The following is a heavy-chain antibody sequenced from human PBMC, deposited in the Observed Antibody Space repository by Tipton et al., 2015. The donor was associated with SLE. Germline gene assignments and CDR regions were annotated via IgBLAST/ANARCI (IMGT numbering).Heavy chain of an antibody. V-gene: IGHV4-59*11. CDR3: ATGGYPDAFDM. D-gene: IGHD2-15*01. J-gene: IGHJ3*02. CDR2: IYCSGST. CDR1: GGSISSLY. Sequence: TLSLTCTFSGGSISSLYWNWIRQPPGKGLEWIGYIYCSGSTKYNPSLKSRITISEDTSKNQFSLKLSSVTAADTAVYYCATGGYPDAFDMWGQGTMVTVSS.